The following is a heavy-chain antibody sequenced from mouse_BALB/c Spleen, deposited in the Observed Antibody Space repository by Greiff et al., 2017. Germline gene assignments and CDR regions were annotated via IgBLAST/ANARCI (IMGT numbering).Heavy chain of an antibody. J-gene: IGHJ2*01. CDR2: IYPSDSYT. Sequence: QVQLQQPGAELVRPGASVKLSCKASGYTFTSYWINWVKQRPGQGLEWIGNIYPSDSYTNYNQKFKDKATLTVDKSSSTAYMQLSSPTSEDSAVYYCTREGNYLSYWGQGTTLTVSS. CDR3: TREGNYLSY. CDR1: GYTFTSYW. V-gene: IGHV1-69*02.